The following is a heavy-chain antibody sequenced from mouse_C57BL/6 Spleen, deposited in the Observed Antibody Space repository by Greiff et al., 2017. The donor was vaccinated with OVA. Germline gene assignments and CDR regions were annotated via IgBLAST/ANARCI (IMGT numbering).Heavy chain of an antibody. CDR2: INPSNGGT. CDR3: ARGGFDYYGISPYFDY. Sequence: QVQLQQPGTELVKPGASVKLSCKASGYTFTSYWMHWVKQRPGQGLEWIGNINPSNGGTNYNEQFKSKATLTVDKSSSTAYMQLSSLTSEDSAVYYFARGGFDYYGISPYFDYGGQGTTLTVSS. J-gene: IGHJ2*01. CDR1: GYTFTSYW. D-gene: IGHD1-1*01. V-gene: IGHV1-53*01.